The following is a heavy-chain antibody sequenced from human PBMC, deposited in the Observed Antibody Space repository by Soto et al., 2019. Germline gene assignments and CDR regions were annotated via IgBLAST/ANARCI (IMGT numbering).Heavy chain of an antibody. J-gene: IGHJ3*02. V-gene: IGHV3-9*01. CDR2: ISWKSGDI. CDR3: VKEKVPTFLHAFDI. D-gene: IGHD3-16*01. Sequence: EVQLVESGGGLVQPGGSLRLSCAASGFKFDDYPFPWVRQPPGKGLEGVSGISWKSGDINYADSVKGRFTISRDNAKNSLFLQMNNLSADDTALYYCVKEKVPTFLHAFDIWGQGTMVTVSS. CDR1: GFKFDDYP.